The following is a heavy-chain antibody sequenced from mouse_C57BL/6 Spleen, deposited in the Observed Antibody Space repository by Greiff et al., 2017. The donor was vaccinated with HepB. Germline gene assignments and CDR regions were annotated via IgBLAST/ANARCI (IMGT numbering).Heavy chain of an antibody. CDR1: GYTFTSYW. D-gene: IGHD2-10*01. CDR3: AGLLPRCYAMDY. V-gene: IGHV1-64*01. CDR2: IHPNSGST. Sequence: QVQLQQPGAELVKPGASVKLSCKASGYTFTSYWMHWVKQRPGQGLEWIGMIHPNSGSTNYNEKFKSKATLTVDKSSSTAYMQLSSLTSEDSAVYYCAGLLPRCYAMDYWGQGTSVTVSS. J-gene: IGHJ4*01.